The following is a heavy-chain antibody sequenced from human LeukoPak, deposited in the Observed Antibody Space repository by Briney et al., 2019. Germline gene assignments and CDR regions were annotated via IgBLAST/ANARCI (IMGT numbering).Heavy chain of an antibody. CDR2: FDPEDDET. J-gene: IGHJ6*02. CDR3: ATGMATMGRAYYYYAMDV. D-gene: IGHD5-24*01. V-gene: IGHV1-24*01. CDR1: GYTLTELP. Sequence: ASVKVSCKVSGYTLTELPIHLVRQAPGKGLEWMGSFDPEDDETLYAQKFQGRVTMTEDTSTDTAYMELSSLRSEDTAVYYCATGMATMGRAYYYYAMDVWGQGTTVTVSS.